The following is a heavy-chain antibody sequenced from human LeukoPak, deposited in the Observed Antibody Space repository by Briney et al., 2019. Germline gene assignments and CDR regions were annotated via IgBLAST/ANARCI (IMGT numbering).Heavy chain of an antibody. V-gene: IGHV3-30*04. Sequence: PGGSLRLSCAASGFTFSSYAMHWVRQAPGKGLEWVAVISYDGRNKYYTDSVKGRFTISRDNSKNTLYLQMNSLRAEDTAVYYCAKAVRGYSYGLPPSFDYWGQGTLVTVSS. CDR1: GFTFSSYA. J-gene: IGHJ4*02. D-gene: IGHD5-18*01. CDR2: ISYDGRNK. CDR3: AKAVRGYSYGLPPSFDY.